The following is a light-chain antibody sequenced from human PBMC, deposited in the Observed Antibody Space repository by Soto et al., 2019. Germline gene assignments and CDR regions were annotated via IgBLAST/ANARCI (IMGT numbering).Light chain of an antibody. V-gene: IGKV3-11*01. J-gene: IGKJ4*01. CDR1: QSVSSH. Sequence: ETVLTQSPATLSLSPGERATLSCRASQSVSSHLAWYQQKAGQAPRLLIYDASNRATGVPARFSGSGSGTDFTLTISSLEPEDFAVYYCPQRSNWPLTFGGGTKVDIK. CDR3: PQRSNWPLT. CDR2: DAS.